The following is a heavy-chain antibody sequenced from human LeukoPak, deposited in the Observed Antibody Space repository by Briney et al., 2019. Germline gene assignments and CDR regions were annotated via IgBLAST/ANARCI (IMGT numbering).Heavy chain of an antibody. CDR2: IYYGGST. CDR3: ARVGDQLLYYFDY. D-gene: IGHD2/OR15-2a*01. J-gene: IGHJ4*02. CDR1: GGSISSGGYY. V-gene: IGHV4-31*03. Sequence: SETLSLTCTVSGGSISSGGYYWSWIRQHPGKGLEWIGYIYYGGSTYYNPSLKSRVTISVDTSKNQFSLKLSSVTAADTAVYYCARVGDQLLYYFDYWGQGTLVTVSS.